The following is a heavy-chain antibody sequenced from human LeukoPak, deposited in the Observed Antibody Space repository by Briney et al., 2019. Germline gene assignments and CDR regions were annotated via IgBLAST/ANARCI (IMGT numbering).Heavy chain of an antibody. CDR1: GYTFTSYD. CDR3: AKDRAAAGMGYFDY. J-gene: IGHJ4*02. D-gene: IGHD6-13*01. Sequence: ASVKVSCKASGYTFTSYDINWVRQATGQGLEWMGWMNPNSGNTGYAQKFQGRVTMTRNTSISTAYMELSSLRAEDRAVYYCAKDRAAAGMGYFDYGGQGTLVTVSS. CDR2: MNPNSGNT. V-gene: IGHV1-8*01.